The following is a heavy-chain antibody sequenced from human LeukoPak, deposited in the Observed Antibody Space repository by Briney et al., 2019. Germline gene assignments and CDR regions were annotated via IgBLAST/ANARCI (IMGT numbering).Heavy chain of an antibody. CDR1: GGSFSSYY. D-gene: IGHD2-2*01. J-gene: IGHJ6*02. CDR2: INHSGST. Sequence: PSETLSLTCAVYGGSFSSYYWSWIRQPPGKGLEWIGEINHSGSTNYNPSLKSRVTISVDTSKNQFSLKLSSVTAADTAVYYCARGPDCSSTSCRGAGSSSLAPTYYYYGMDVWGQGNMVTVSS. V-gene: IGHV4-34*01. CDR3: ARGPDCSSTSCRGAGSSSLAPTYYYYGMDV.